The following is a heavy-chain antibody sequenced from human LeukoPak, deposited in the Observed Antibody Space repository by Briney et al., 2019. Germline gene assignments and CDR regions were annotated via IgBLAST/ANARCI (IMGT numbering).Heavy chain of an antibody. CDR3: ARCPIAVAGIRSQNWFDP. J-gene: IGHJ5*02. V-gene: IGHV1-18*01. Sequence: GASVKVSCRASGYSFTSYGISWVRQAPGRGLEWMGWISTDNGNTNYVQNLQARVSMTRDTFTSTVYMELRSLRSDDTAVYYCARCPIAVAGIRSQNWFDPWGQGTLVTVSS. CDR1: GYSFTSYG. D-gene: IGHD6-19*01. CDR2: ISTDNGNT.